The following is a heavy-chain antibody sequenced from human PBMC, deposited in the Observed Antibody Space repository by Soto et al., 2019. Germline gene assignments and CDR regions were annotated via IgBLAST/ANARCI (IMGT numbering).Heavy chain of an antibody. J-gene: IGHJ6*02. CDR2: MNPNRRNT. CDR1: GYTFSSYD. CDR3: ARGPPLYCGGDCYSVGGRGYYYYYGMDV. V-gene: IGHV1-8*01. Sequence: QVQLVQSGAEVKKPGASVKVSCKASGYTFSSYDINWVRQATGQGLEWMGWMNPNRRNTGYAQKFQGRVTMTRNTSISTAYMELCSLRAEDTAVYYCARGPPLYCGGDCYSVGGRGYYYYYGMDVWGQGTTVTVSS. D-gene: IGHD2-21*02.